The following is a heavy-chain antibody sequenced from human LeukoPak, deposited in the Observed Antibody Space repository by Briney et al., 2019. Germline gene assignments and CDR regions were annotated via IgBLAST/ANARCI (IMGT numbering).Heavy chain of an antibody. CDR1: GFTVSSNY. D-gene: IGHD3-22*01. Sequence: PGGSLRLSCAASGFTVSSNYMSWVRQAPGKGLEWVSVIYSGGSTYYADSVKGRFTISRDNSKNTLYLQMNSLRAEDTAVYYCARDREEYYYDSSGYYPGYWGQGTLVTVSS. V-gene: IGHV3-53*01. CDR3: ARDREEYYYDSSGYYPGY. J-gene: IGHJ4*02. CDR2: IYSGGST.